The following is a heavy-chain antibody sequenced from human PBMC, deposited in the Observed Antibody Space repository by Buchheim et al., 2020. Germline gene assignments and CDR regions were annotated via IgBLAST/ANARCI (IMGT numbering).Heavy chain of an antibody. J-gene: IGHJ6*02. CDR2: ITSSSSYI. V-gene: IGHV3-21*01. Sequence: ELQLVESGGGLVKPGGSLRLSCAASGFTFSTYSMSWVRQAPGKGLEWVSSITSSSSYIYYADSVKGRFTISRDNAKHSLDLQMNSLRADDTAVYYCARDLPGDKYGMDFWGQGTT. CDR1: GFTFSTYS. CDR3: ARDLPGDKYGMDF.